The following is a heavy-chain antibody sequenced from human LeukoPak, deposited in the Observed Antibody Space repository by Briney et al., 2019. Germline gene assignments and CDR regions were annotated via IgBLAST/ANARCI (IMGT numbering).Heavy chain of an antibody. V-gene: IGHV3-9*01. CDR1: GFTFADHA. CDR2: INWDNDGI. Sequence: HPGTSLRLSCVASGFTFADHAMHWVRRAPGQGLEWVTGINWDNDGIVYAASVKGRFTISRDNSKNTLYLQMNSLRAEDTAVYYCAKDRILFSGYNYCGMDVWGQGTTVTVSS. D-gene: IGHD2/OR15-2a*01. J-gene: IGHJ6*02. CDR3: AKDRILFSGYNYCGMDV.